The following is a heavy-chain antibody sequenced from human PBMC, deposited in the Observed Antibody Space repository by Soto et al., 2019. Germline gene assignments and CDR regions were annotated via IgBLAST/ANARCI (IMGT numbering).Heavy chain of an antibody. V-gene: IGHV4-4*02. D-gene: IGHD6-13*01. CDR1: GGSISSSNW. Sequence: SETLSLTCAVSGGSISSSNWWSWVRQPPGKGLEWIGEIYHSGSTNYNPSLKSRVTISVDKSKNQFSLKLSSVTAADTAVYYCARDRGSSWYRVGAFDIWGQGTMVTVSS. CDR3: ARDRGSSWYRVGAFDI. CDR2: IYHSGST. J-gene: IGHJ3*02.